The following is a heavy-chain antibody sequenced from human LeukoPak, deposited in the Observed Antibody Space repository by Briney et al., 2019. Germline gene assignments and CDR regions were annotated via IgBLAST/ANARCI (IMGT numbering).Heavy chain of an antibody. CDR2: IYYSGST. CDR1: GGSISSSSYY. D-gene: IGHD3-3*01. V-gene: IGHV4-39*07. Sequence: PSETLSLTCTVSGGSISSSSYYWGWIRQPPGKGLEWIGSIYYSGSTNYSPSLKSRVTISVDTSKNQFSLKLSSVTAADTAVYYCAREGGYDFWSGYYTRKYFDYWGQGTLVTVSS. J-gene: IGHJ4*02. CDR3: AREGGYDFWSGYYTRKYFDY.